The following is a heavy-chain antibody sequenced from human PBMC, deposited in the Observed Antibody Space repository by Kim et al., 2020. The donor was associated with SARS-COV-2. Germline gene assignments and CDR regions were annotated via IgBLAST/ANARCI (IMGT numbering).Heavy chain of an antibody. V-gene: IGHV3-30-3*01. CDR3: ARDGGSAAAGTLDN. CDR2: ISRDVTYK. J-gene: IGHJ4*02. CDR1: GFIFSTYA. Sequence: GGSLRLSCGASGFIFSTYAMHWVRQAPGKGLEWVAVISRDVTYKHYADSVKGRFTMSRDNSKNTLYLQMNSLRAEDTAVYYCARDGGSAAAGTLDNWGQGTLVIVSS. D-gene: IGHD6-13*01.